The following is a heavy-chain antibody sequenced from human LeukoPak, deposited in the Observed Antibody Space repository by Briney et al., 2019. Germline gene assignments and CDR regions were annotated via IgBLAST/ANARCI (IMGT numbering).Heavy chain of an antibody. CDR2: IYYSGST. CDR1: GGSVSSSSYY. CDR3: ASYSGTVTTLFDY. V-gene: IGHV4-39*07. J-gene: IGHJ4*02. D-gene: IGHD4-17*01. Sequence: SETLSLTCTVSGGSVSSSSYYWGWIRQPPGKGLEWIGSIYYSGSTYYNPSLKSRVTISVDTSKNQFSLKLSSVTAADTAVYYCASYSGTVTTLFDYWGQGTLVTVSS.